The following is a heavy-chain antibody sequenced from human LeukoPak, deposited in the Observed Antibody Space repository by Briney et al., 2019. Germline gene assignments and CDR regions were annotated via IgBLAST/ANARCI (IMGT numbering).Heavy chain of an antibody. V-gene: IGHV4-38-2*02. D-gene: IGHD5-18*01. CDR2: IYHSGST. J-gene: IGHJ4*02. CDR3: ARHSGGIQPKHLQTKTFDY. CDR1: GYSISSGYY. Sequence: SETLSLTCTVSGYSISSGYYWGWIRQPPGKGLKWIGSIYHSGSTYSNPSLKSRVTISVDTSKNQFSLKLSSVTAADTAVYYCARHSGGIQPKHLQTKTFDYWGQGTLVTVSS.